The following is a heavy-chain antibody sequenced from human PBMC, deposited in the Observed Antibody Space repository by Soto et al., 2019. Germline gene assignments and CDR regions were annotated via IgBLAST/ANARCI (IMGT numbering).Heavy chain of an antibody. CDR3: ARTDFWSGYLDY. CDR1: GGSISSGGYY. Sequence: SETLSLTCTVSGGSISSGGYYWSWIRQHPGKGLEWIGYIYYSGSTYYNPSLKSRVTISVDTSKNQFSLKLSSVTAADTAVYYCARTDFWSGYLDYWGQGTLVTVSS. J-gene: IGHJ4*02. CDR2: IYYSGST. V-gene: IGHV4-31*03. D-gene: IGHD3-3*01.